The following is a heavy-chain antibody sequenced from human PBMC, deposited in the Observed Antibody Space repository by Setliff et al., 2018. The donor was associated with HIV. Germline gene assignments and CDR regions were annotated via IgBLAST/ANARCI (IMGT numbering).Heavy chain of an antibody. CDR3: ARLGWASLPANALDV. V-gene: IGHV3-7*03. D-gene: IGHD3-10*01. CDR2: IRQDGSEK. J-gene: IGHJ3*01. CDR1: GFTFSKFW. Sequence: LSLSCVASGFTFSKFWVTWVRRAPGKGLEWVANIRQDGSEKQYVDSVKGRFTVSRDNAQNSLYLQMNSLRAEDTAVYYCARLGWASLPANALDVWGLGTVVTVSS.